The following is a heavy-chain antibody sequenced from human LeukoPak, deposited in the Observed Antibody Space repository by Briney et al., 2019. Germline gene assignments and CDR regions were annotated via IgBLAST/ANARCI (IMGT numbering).Heavy chain of an antibody. CDR2: INHSGST. D-gene: IGHD5-18*01. V-gene: IGHV4-34*01. CDR1: GGSFSGYY. J-gene: IGHJ6*03. CDR3: ARQSGYSYGFGVAAGYYYMDV. Sequence: SETLSLTCAVYGGSFSGYYWSWIRQPPGKGLEWIGEINHSGSTNYNPSLKSRVTISVDTSKNQFSLKLSSVTAADTAVYYCARQSGYSYGFGVAAGYYYMDVWGKGTTVTISS.